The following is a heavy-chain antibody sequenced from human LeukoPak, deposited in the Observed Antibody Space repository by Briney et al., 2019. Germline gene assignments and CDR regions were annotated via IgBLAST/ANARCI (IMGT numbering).Heavy chain of an antibody. D-gene: IGHD3-3*02. CDR1: GGSISSGSYY. V-gene: IGHV4-61*02. J-gene: IGHJ5*02. CDR3: ARDLLRVPTDISPNWFDP. Sequence: SETLSLTCTVSGGSISSGSYYWSWIRQPAGKGLEWIGRIYTSGSTNYNPSLKSRVTISVDTSKNQFSLKLSSVTAADTAVYYCARDLLRVPTDISPNWFDPWGQGTLVTVSS. CDR2: IYTSGST.